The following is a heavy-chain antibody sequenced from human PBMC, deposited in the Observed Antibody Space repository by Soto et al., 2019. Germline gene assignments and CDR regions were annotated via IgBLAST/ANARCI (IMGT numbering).Heavy chain of an antibody. CDR2: INHSGST. J-gene: IGHJ3*02. CDR3: ATGGVRRPGIHDAFDI. Sequence: SETLSLTCAVYGGSFSGYYWSWIRQPPGKGLEWIGEINHSGSTNYNPSLKSRVTISVDTSKNQFSLKLSSVTAADTAVYYCATGGVRRPGIHDAFDIWGQGTMVTVSS. D-gene: IGHD1-26*01. CDR1: GGSFSGYY. V-gene: IGHV4-34*01.